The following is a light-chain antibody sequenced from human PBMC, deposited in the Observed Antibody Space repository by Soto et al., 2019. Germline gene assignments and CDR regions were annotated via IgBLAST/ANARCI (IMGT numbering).Light chain of an antibody. CDR1: SSNIGSNY. J-gene: IGLJ2*01. CDR2: RNN. CDR3: AAWDDSLSGGV. Sequence: QSVLTQPPSASGTPGQRVTISCSGSSSNIGSNYIYWYQQLPGTAPKLLIYRNNHRPSGVPDRFSDSKSGTSASLAISGLRSEDEADYYCAAWDDSLSGGVFGGGTKLTVL. V-gene: IGLV1-47*01.